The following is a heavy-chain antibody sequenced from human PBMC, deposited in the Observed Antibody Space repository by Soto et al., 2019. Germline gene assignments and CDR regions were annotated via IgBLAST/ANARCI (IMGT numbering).Heavy chain of an antibody. CDR3: ARGDSTDCSNGVCSFFYNHDMDV. V-gene: IGHV1-2*04. CDR1: GYSFTDYH. D-gene: IGHD2-8*01. J-gene: IGHJ6*02. CDR2: INPKSGGT. Sequence: QVQLVQSGAEVKKPGASVKVSCKASGYSFTDYHIHWVRQAPGQGLEWLGRINPKSGGTSTAQKFQGWVTITTDPSIKTASMELTRLTSDDTAIYYCARGDSTDCSNGVCSFFYNHDMDVWGQGTTVTVSS.